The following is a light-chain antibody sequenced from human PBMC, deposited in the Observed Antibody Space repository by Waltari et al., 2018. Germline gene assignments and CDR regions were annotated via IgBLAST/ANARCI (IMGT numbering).Light chain of an antibody. Sequence: QSALTQPASVSGSPGQSIPIPCSGTSSDIGPYNHFSWYQQHPGKAPKLMIYEVSNRPSGVSNRFSGSKSGNTASLTISGLQADDESHYYCTSFTSSATWVFGGGTKVTVL. CDR1: SSDIGPYNH. V-gene: IGLV2-14*01. CDR3: TSFTSSATWV. J-gene: IGLJ3*02. CDR2: EVS.